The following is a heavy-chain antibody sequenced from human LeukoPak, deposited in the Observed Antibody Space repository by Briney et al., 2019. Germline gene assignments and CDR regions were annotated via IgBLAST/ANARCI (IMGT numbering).Heavy chain of an antibody. J-gene: IGHJ4*02. V-gene: IGHV4-59*01. D-gene: IGHD6-25*01. CDR3: ARRGRNSSGWQDYL. CDR2: IYHTGST. CDR1: GGSISSYY. Sequence: SETLSLTCTVSGGSISSYYWSWLRQPPGKGLEWIANIYHTGSTNYNPSLSSRVTISIDTAKNQFSLKLTSVTAADAAVYYCARRGRNSSGWQDYLWGQGTLVTVSS.